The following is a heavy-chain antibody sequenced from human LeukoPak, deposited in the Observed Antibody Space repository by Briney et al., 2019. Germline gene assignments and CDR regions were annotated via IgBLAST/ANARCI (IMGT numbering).Heavy chain of an antibody. CDR3: ARVRDYYDVLKSYYFDY. J-gene: IGHJ4*02. D-gene: IGHD3-22*01. Sequence: PGGSLRLSCAASAFTFDDYGMSWIRQAPGKGLEWVSGINWNGGSTGYADSVKGRFTISRDNAKNSLYLQMNSLRAEDTALYHCARVRDYYDVLKSYYFDYWGQGTLVTVSS. CDR2: INWNGGST. CDR1: AFTFDDYG. V-gene: IGHV3-20*01.